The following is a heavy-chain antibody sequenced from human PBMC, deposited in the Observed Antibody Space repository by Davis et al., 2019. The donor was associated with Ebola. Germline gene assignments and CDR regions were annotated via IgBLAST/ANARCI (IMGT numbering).Heavy chain of an antibody. Sequence: SVQVSCKASGGTFNSYAISWVRQAPGQGLEWMGGIIPMFGTANYAQKFQGRVTITADESTSTVYMELSSLRSEDTAVYYCARVRSSSWQTFYYGMDVWGKGTTVTVSS. D-gene: IGHD6-13*01. V-gene: IGHV1-69*13. J-gene: IGHJ6*04. CDR2: IIPMFGTA. CDR3: ARVRSSSWQTFYYGMDV. CDR1: GGTFNSYA.